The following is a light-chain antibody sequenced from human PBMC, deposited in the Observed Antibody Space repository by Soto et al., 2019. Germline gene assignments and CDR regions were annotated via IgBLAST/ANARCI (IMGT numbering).Light chain of an antibody. CDR3: QQHENPPIT. J-gene: IGKJ5*01. V-gene: IGKV1-33*01. CDR1: QDIRNF. CDR2: DAS. Sequence: DIQMTQSPSSLSVSVGDRVSISCQASQDIRNFLSWYQQKPEKAPKLLIFDASSLVKGVPSRFSGSGFGTDFTFTISGLQPEDIATYYCQQHENPPITFGPGTRLQIK.